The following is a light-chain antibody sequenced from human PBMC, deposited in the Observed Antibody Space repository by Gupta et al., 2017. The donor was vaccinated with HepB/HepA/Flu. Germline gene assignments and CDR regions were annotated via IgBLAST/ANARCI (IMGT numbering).Light chain of an antibody. V-gene: IGKV3-11*01. CDR3: QQRSMFVT. CDR2: DAS. J-gene: IGKJ3*01. Sequence: EIVLTQSPATLSLSPGERATLSCRASQSVNTYLAWYQQKPGQAPRLLIYDASTRATGSPDRFSGSGSGTEFTLTSSSLEPEDFAVYYLQQRSMFVTFGPGTKVNIK. CDR1: QSVNTY.